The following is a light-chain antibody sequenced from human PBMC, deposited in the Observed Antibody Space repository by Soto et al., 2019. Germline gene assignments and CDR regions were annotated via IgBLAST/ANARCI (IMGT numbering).Light chain of an antibody. CDR2: EVS. J-gene: IGLJ3*02. Sequence: QSALTQPASVSASPGQSITISCTGTSSDVGSYDYVPWYQQHKGKAPKFMLYEVSNRPSGLSDRFSGSKSGNTASLTISGLQAEDEADYYCSSFTTSKPLVFGGGTKLTVL. CDR3: SSFTTSKPLV. V-gene: IGLV2-14*01. CDR1: SSDVGSYDY.